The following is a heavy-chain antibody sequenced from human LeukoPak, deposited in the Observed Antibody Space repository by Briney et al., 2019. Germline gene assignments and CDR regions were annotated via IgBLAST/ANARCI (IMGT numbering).Heavy chain of an antibody. CDR1: GLTFTSYW. D-gene: IGHD1-26*01. J-gene: IGHJ4*02. V-gene: IGHV3-7*01. CDR3: AKRWDTTWSYFDF. Sequence: PGGSLRLSCAASGLTFTSYWMTWVRQAPGKGLEWVANIKQDGSDKYYVDSVKGRFSISRDNAKNSLCLQMNSLSAEDTAVYYCAKRWDTTWSYFDFWGQGTLVTVSS. CDR2: IKQDGSDK.